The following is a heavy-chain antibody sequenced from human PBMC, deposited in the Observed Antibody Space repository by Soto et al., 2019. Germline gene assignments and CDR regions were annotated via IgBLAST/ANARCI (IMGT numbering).Heavy chain of an antibody. CDR2: ISANGQGI. D-gene: IGHD1-7*01. J-gene: IGHJ4*02. CDR3: AKDRNYPRDQFHY. Sequence: SLRLSCAASGFTFSTYALSWVRQAPGKGLEWVSAISANGQGIYYADSVRDRFTISRDNSKNTIFLHMDSLRAEDTAVYYCAKDRNYPRDQFHYWGQGTLVTVSS. CDR1: GFTFSTYA. V-gene: IGHV3-23*01.